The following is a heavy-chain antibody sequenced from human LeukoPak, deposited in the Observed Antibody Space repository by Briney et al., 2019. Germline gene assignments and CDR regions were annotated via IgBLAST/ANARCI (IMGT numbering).Heavy chain of an antibody. CDR2: IYHGSA. CDR1: DDSVGSSRYY. J-gene: IGHJ5*01. D-gene: IGHD6-19*01. V-gene: IGHV4-61*01. Sequence: PTETLSLTCTVPDDSVGSSRYYWTWIRQPPGKGLEWIGYIYHGSATYNPSLESRVTLSMDTSKNQYSLKMTSVTAADTAVYYCAREGGRQWLVSGALDSWGQGTLVTVSS. CDR3: AREGGRQWLVSGALDS.